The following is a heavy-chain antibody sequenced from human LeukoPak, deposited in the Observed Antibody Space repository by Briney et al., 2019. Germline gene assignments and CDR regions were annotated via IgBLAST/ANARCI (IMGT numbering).Heavy chain of an antibody. Sequence: GGSLRLSCTTSGFTFGDYAMSWVRQAPGKGLEWVGFIRSKPYGGTTEYAASVKCRFTLSRDDTKSLAYLQMNSLKTEDTAVYYCTRDIDGDYADYWGQGTLVTVSS. V-gene: IGHV3-49*04. CDR2: IRSKPYGGTT. D-gene: IGHD4-17*01. CDR1: GFTFGDYA. J-gene: IGHJ4*02. CDR3: TRDIDGDYADY.